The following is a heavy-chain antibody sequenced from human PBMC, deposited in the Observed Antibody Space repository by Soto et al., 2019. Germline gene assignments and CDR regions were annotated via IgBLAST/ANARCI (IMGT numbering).Heavy chain of an antibody. CDR1: GGSITTVGYS. J-gene: IGHJ4*02. Sequence: TLSLTCAVSGGSITTVGYSWSWIRQPPGKGLEWIGYIFHSGISYSNPSLKGRVTMSVDGSKNRFSLRLSSVTAADTAVYYCARRISARTYYFDYWGQGTLVTVSS. V-gene: IGHV4-30-2*01. CDR2: IFHSGIS. D-gene: IGHD6-6*01. CDR3: ARRISARTYYFDY.